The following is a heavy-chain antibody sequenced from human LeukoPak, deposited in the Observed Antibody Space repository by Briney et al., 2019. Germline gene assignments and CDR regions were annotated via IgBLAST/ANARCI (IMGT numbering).Heavy chain of an antibody. J-gene: IGHJ4*02. CDR1: GFTFSSYA. Sequence: GGSLRLSCAAFGFTFSSYAMSWVRQAPGKGLEWVSAISGSGGSTYYADSVKGRFTISRDNSKNTLYLQMNSLRAEDTAVYYCAKSSSIVGATGLGYWGQGTLVTVSS. CDR2: ISGSGGST. CDR3: AKSSSIVGATGLGY. D-gene: IGHD1-26*01. V-gene: IGHV3-23*01.